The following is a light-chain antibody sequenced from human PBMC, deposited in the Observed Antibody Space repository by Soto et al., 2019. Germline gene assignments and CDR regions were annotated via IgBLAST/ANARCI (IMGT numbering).Light chain of an antibody. V-gene: IGKV3-20*01. CDR3: QQYGSSPPIT. J-gene: IGKJ3*01. Sequence: EIVLTQSPGTLSLSSGERATLSCRASQSVSSSYLAWYQQKPGQAPRLLIYGASSRATGIPDRFSGSGSGKDFTLNISRLEPEDFAVYYCQQYGSSPPITFGPGTKVDIK. CDR1: QSVSSSY. CDR2: GAS.